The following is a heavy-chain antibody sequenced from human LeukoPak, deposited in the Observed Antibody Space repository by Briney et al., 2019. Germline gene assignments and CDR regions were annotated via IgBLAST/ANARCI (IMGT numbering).Heavy chain of an antibody. J-gene: IGHJ6*03. CDR2: VDHTGST. V-gene: IGHV4-59*01. Sequence: SETLSLTCSVSDDSITMYYWTWIRQPPGKGLEWLGYVDHTGSTNFNPSLNGRVSISRDTTNNLFSLRLRSVTAADTAVYFCARGRVSSSTWYSTYYYYFYMDVWGKGTTVTVSS. CDR3: ARGRVSSSTWYSTYYYYFYMDV. D-gene: IGHD1-1*01. CDR1: DDSITMYY.